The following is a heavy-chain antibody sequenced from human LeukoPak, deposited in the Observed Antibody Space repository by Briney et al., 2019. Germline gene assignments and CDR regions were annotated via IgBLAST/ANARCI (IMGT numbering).Heavy chain of an antibody. CDR1: GGTFSSYA. Sequence: ASVKVSCKASGGTFSSYAISWVRQAPGQGLEWMGGIIPIFGTANYAQKFQGRVTITADESTSTAYMELSSLRSEDTAVYYCARDRDYSNYQLDYWGQGTLVTVSS. J-gene: IGHJ4*02. CDR2: IIPIFGTA. V-gene: IGHV1-69*13. CDR3: ARDRDYSNYQLDY. D-gene: IGHD4-11*01.